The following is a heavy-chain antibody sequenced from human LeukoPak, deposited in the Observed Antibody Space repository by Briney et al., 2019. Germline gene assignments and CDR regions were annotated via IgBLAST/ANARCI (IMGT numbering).Heavy chain of an antibody. D-gene: IGHD5-18*01. V-gene: IGHV3-30-3*01. CDR2: ISYDGSNK. Sequence: GGSLRLSCAASGFPFNSYWMTWVRQAPGKGLEWVAVISYDGSNKYYADSVKGRFTISRDNSKNTLYLQMNSLRAEDTAVYYCARDPVYSYGYFPGVEDAFDIWGQGTMVTVSS. CDR1: GFPFNSYW. CDR3: ARDPVYSYGYFPGVEDAFDI. J-gene: IGHJ3*02.